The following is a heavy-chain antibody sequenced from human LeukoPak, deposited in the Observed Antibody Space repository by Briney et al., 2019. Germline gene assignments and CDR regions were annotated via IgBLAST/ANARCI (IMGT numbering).Heavy chain of an antibody. Sequence: GASVKVSCKASGYTFTGYYMHWVRQTPGQGREWMGWINPNSGGTNYAQKFQGRVTMTRDTSISTAYMELSRLRSDDTAVYYCARGGCTNGVCYLNYYYYYMDVWGKGTTVTVSS. J-gene: IGHJ6*03. D-gene: IGHD2-8*01. V-gene: IGHV1-2*02. CDR3: ARGGCTNGVCYLNYYYYYMDV. CDR2: INPNSGGT. CDR1: GYTFTGYY.